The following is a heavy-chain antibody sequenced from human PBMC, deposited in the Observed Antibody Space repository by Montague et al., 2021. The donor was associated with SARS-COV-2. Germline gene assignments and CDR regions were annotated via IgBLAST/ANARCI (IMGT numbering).Heavy chain of an antibody. Sequence: SETLSLTCAVDGGSFTGYSWNWIRQPPGKGLEWIGEVKHPGGTNYNPSLKSRVTISIDMSKNQFSLNLESVTAADTAVYYCARPVSSSWHRLEYWGQGTLVTVSS. D-gene: IGHD2-15*01. CDR1: GGSFTGYS. V-gene: IGHV4-34*01. CDR2: VKHPGGT. J-gene: IGHJ4*02. CDR3: ARPVSSSWHRLEY.